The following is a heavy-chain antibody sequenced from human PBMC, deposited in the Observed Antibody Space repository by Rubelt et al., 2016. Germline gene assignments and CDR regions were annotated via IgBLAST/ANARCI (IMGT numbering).Heavy chain of an antibody. CDR3: ARRDGYNWDDAFDI. CDR1: GYTFTSYG. D-gene: IGHD5-24*01. J-gene: IGHJ3*02. CDR2: ISAYNGNT. V-gene: IGHV1-18*01. Sequence: QVQLVQSGAEVKKPGSSVKVSCKASGYTFTSYGISWVRQAPGQGLEWMGWISAYNGNTNYAQKLQGRVTMTKDTTTRTAYMELRSLRSDDTAVYYCARRDGYNWDDAFDIWGQGTMVTVSS.